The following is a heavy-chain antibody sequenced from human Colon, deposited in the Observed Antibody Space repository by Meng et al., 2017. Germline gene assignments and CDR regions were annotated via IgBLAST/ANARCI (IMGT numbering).Heavy chain of an antibody. CDR2: INHGGIT. V-gene: IGHV4-34*01. J-gene: IGHJ5*02. CDR1: GGSFSGYY. Sequence: QVQLQQWGAGLLKPSETLSLTCAVSGGSFSGYYCYWIRQPPGKGLEWIGEINHGGITNYNPSLKSRITISVDTSQKQFSLKLTSVTAADTAVYYCARGPFRGVMMSWGQGTLVTVSS. CDR3: ARGPFRGVMMS. D-gene: IGHD3-10*01.